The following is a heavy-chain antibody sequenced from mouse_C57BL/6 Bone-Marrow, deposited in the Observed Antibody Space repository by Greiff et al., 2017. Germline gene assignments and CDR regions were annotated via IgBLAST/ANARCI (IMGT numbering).Heavy chain of an antibody. D-gene: IGHD2-4*01. J-gene: IGHJ4*01. Sequence: VQLQQSGAELVRPGASVKLSCTASGFNIKDDYMHWVKQRPEQGLEWIGWIDPENGDTEYASKFQGKATITADTSSNTAYLQLSSLTSEDTAVYYGTTDDYDSRYAMDYWGQGTSVTVSS. CDR1: GFNIKDDY. CDR3: TTDDYDSRYAMDY. V-gene: IGHV14-4*01. CDR2: IDPENGDT.